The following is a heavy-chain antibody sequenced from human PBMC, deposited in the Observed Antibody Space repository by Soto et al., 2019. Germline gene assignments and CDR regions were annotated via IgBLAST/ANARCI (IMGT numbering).Heavy chain of an antibody. D-gene: IGHD3-3*01. Sequence: GGSLRLSCAASGFTFSSYWMSWVRQAPGKGLEWVANIKQDGSEKYYVDSVKGRFTISRDNAKNSLYLQMNSLRAEDTAVYYCAREPHYDFWSGLLYYYYGMDVWGQGTTVTVSS. CDR3: AREPHYDFWSGLLYYYYGMDV. CDR2: IKQDGSEK. CDR1: GFTFSSYW. V-gene: IGHV3-7*05. J-gene: IGHJ6*02.